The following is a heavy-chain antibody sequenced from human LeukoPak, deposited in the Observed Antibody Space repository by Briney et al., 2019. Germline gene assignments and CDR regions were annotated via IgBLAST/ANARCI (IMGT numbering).Heavy chain of an antibody. CDR2: INWNGGST. D-gene: IGHD6-19*01. Sequence: GGSLRLSCAASGFTFDDYGMSWVRQAPREGLEWVSGINWNGGSTGYADSVKGRFTISRDNSKNTLYLQMNSLRAEDTAVYYCAKVWKWLVLLFDYWGQGTLVTVSS. CDR3: AKVWKWLVLLFDY. V-gene: IGHV3-20*04. CDR1: GFTFDDYG. J-gene: IGHJ4*02.